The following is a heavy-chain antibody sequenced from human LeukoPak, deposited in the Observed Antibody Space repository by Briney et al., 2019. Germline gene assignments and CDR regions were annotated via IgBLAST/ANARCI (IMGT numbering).Heavy chain of an antibody. Sequence: GRSLRLSCAASGFTFSSYGMHWVRQAPGKGLEWVAVISYDGSNKYYADSVKGRFTISRDNSKNTLYLQMNSLRAEDTAVYYCARVSRDFYSNYYYYYGMDVWGQGTTVTVSS. CDR2: ISYDGSNK. V-gene: IGHV3-30*03. D-gene: IGHD4-11*01. J-gene: IGHJ6*02. CDR1: GFTFSSYG. CDR3: ARVSRDFYSNYYYYYGMDV.